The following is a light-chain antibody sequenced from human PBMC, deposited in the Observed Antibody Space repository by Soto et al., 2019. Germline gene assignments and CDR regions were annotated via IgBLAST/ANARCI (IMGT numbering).Light chain of an antibody. CDR2: DAS. CDR3: QQRSNWPIT. J-gene: IGKJ5*01. V-gene: IGKV3D-20*02. CDR1: ETVTSDY. Sequence: EVVVTESPGTLSLSPGERATLSCRASETVTSDYLAWYQQKPGQAPRLLIYDASSRATGIPARFSGSGSGTDFTLTISSLEPEDFAVYYCQQRSNWPITFGQGTPLEIK.